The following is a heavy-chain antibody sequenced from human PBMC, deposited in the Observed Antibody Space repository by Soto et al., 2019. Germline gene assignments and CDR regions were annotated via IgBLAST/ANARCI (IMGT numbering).Heavy chain of an antibody. CDR1: GFTFSDHY. D-gene: IGHD4-17*01. CDR2: TRNKANSYTT. CDR3: ARDGGESGDYDAFDI. J-gene: IGHJ3*02. Sequence: GGSLRLSCAASGFTFSDHYMDWVRQAPGKGLEWVGRTRNKANSYTTEYAASVKGRFTISRDDSKNSLYLQMNSLKTEDTAVYYCARDGGESGDYDAFDIWGQGTMVTVSS. V-gene: IGHV3-72*01.